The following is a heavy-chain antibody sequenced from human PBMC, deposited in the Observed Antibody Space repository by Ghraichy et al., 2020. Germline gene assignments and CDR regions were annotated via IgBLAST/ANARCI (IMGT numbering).Heavy chain of an antibody. D-gene: IGHD3-10*01. CDR1: GYTFLTYG. J-gene: IGHJ5*02. Sequence: ASVKVSCKTSGYTFLTYGITWVRQAPVQGLEWMGWITTKSGNTQFARKFQGRVILTADTSTSTPYMELTSLRSDDTAVYYWARGINWFDPWGQGTQVTVSS. CDR3: ARGINWFDP. V-gene: IGHV1-18*01. CDR2: ITTKSGNT.